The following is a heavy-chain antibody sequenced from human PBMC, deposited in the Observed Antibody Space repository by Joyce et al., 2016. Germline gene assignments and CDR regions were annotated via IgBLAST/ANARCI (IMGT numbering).Heavy chain of an antibody. V-gene: IGHV3-21*01. J-gene: IGHJ4*02. CDR1: GFIFSSYG. CDR2: ISRDNTYI. CDR3: ARDVLTTVTKAYGY. D-gene: IGHD4-11*01. Sequence: EVQLVESGGGLVKPGESLRLSCTASGFIFSSYGMTWVRQAPGKGLEWVSSISRDNTYIFHADSVKGRFTISRDNARNSLYLQMNSLRAEDTAVYYCARDVLTTVTKAYGYWGRGTLVAVSS.